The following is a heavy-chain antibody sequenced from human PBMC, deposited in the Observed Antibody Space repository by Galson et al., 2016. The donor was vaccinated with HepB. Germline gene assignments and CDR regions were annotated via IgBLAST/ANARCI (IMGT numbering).Heavy chain of an antibody. CDR1: GGSFSTFS. D-gene: IGHD4-17*01. J-gene: IGHJ4*02. V-gene: IGHV4-34*01. CDR2: IYQSGAT. CDR3: ARGLTRVTTEGFDS. Sequence: ETLSLTCAVYGGSFSTFSWSWIRQPPGKGLGWIGYIYQSGATNYSPSLESRVTISIDTSTNHFSLKLSSVTAADTAVYYCARGLTRVTTEGFDSWGQGTLVTVSS.